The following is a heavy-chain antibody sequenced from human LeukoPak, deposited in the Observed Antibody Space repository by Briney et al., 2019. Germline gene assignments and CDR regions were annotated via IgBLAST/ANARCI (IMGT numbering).Heavy chain of an antibody. CDR3: AKLIKLSGSSHVDY. V-gene: IGHV3-33*06. CDR1: GFTFSNYG. J-gene: IGHJ4*02. CDR2: IWYDGSNK. D-gene: IGHD1-26*01. Sequence: GRSLRLSCAASGFTFSNYGMHWVRQAPGKGLEWVALIWYDGSNKYYADSVKGRFTISRDNSKNTLYLQMNSLRVEDTAVYYCAKLIKLSGSSHVDYWGQGALVTVSS.